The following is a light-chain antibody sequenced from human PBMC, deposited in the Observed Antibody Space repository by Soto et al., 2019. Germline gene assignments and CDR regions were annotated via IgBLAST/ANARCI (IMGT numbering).Light chain of an antibody. CDR2: GAS. Sequence: EIVMTQSPATLSVSPGERATLSCRASQSVSSNLAWYQQKPGQAPRLLIYGASTRATGIPARFSGSGSGTEFTLTISSLRSEDFGVYYCQQYNNWPPWTFGQGTKVEIK. J-gene: IGKJ1*01. V-gene: IGKV3-15*01. CDR3: QQYNNWPPWT. CDR1: QSVSSN.